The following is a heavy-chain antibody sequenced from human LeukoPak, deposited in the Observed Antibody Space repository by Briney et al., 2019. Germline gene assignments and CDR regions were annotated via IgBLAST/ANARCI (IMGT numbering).Heavy chain of an antibody. J-gene: IGHJ3*02. CDR1: GGSFSGYY. CDR3: ASMAWLDVRGLPYAFDI. D-gene: IGHD3-22*01. V-gene: IGHV4-34*01. CDR2: INHSGST. Sequence: PSETLSLTCAVYGGSFSGYYWSWIRQPPGKGLEWIGEINHSGSTNYNPYLKSRVTISVDTTKNQFSLKLSSATAADTAVYYCASMAWLDVRGLPYAFDIWGQGTMVTVSS.